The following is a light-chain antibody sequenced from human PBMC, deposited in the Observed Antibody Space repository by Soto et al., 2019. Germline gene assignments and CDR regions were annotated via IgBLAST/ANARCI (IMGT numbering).Light chain of an antibody. Sequence: ETELTQSPGTLSLSPGERVILSCRASQSVSSSYIAWYQQKPGQAPRLLIYGASSRATGIPDRFSGSGSGTDFTLTISRLEPEDFAVYYCQQYGSSPTFGQGTRLEIK. CDR3: QQYGSSPT. J-gene: IGKJ5*01. CDR2: GAS. CDR1: QSVSSSY. V-gene: IGKV3-20*01.